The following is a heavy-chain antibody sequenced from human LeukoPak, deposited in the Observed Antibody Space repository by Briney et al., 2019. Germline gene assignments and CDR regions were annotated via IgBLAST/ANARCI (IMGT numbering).Heavy chain of an antibody. CDR2: IYYSGST. Sequence: SETLSLTCTVSGGSISSYYWSWIRQPPGKGLEWIGYIYYSGSTNYNPSLKSRVTISVDTSKNQFSLKLSSVTAADTAVYYCARDRLTAYSYYASSLSNDAFDIWGQGTMVTVSS. D-gene: IGHD5-18*01. CDR1: GGSISSYY. V-gene: IGHV4-59*01. J-gene: IGHJ3*02. CDR3: ARDRLTAYSYYASSLSNDAFDI.